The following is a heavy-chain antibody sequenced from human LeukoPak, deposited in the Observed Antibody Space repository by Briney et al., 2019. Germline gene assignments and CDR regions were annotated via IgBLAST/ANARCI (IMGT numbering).Heavy chain of an antibody. V-gene: IGHV3-7*01. CDR2: IKQDGSEK. CDR1: GFTFSSYW. CDR3: VREASMVRGVTFYYYGMDV. D-gene: IGHD3-10*01. J-gene: IGHJ6*02. Sequence: PGGSLRLSCAASGFTFSSYWMSWVRQAPGKGLEWVANIKQDGSEKHYVDSVKGRFTISRDNAKKSLYMQMNSLRAEDTGVYYCVREASMVRGVTFYYYGMDVWGQGTTVTVSS.